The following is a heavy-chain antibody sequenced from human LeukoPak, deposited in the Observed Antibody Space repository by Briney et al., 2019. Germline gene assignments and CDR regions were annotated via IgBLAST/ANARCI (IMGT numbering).Heavy chain of an antibody. Sequence: GGSLRLSCAASGFTLSSYGMHWVRQAPGKGLEWVAVRWYDGSNKYYADSVKGRFTISRDNSKNTLYLQMNSLRAEDTAVYYCAKVGLGYSSSWYFDYWGQGTLVTVSS. D-gene: IGHD6-13*01. V-gene: IGHV3-33*06. CDR1: GFTLSSYG. J-gene: IGHJ4*02. CDR3: AKVGLGYSSSWYFDY. CDR2: RWYDGSNK.